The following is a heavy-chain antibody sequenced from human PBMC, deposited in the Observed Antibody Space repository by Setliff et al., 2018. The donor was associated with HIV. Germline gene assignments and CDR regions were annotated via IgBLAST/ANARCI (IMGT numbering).Heavy chain of an antibody. CDR3: ARDRSYPFPYWDY. Sequence: SETLSLTCAVSGYSISSGYYWSWIRQPPGKELEWIGFIYYTGSTNYNPSLKSRVTMSVDTSKNHFSLRLNSVTAADTAVYYCARDRSYPFPYWDYWGQGTLVTVSS. CDR1: GYSISSGYY. J-gene: IGHJ4*02. CDR2: IYYTGST. D-gene: IGHD2-8*02. V-gene: IGHV4-61*03.